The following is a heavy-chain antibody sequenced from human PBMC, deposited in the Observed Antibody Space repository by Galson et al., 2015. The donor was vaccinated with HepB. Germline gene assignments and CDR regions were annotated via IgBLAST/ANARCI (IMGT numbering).Heavy chain of an antibody. CDR2: ISYDGSNK. V-gene: IGHV3-30*18. CDR1: GFTFSSYG. D-gene: IGHD3-10*01. J-gene: IGHJ2*01. Sequence: SLRLSCAASGFTFSSYGMHWVRQAPGKGLEWVAVISYDGSNKYYADSVKGRFTISRDNSKNTLYLQMNSLRAEDTAVYYCAKDRGAATPLGYFDLWGRGTLVTVSS. CDR3: AKDRGAATPLGYFDL.